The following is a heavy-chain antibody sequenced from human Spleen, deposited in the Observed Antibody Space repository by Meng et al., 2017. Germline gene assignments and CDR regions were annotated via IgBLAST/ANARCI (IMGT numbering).Heavy chain of an antibody. CDR2: MKPNSGNT. D-gene: IGHD3-22*01. V-gene: IGHV1-8*03. J-gene: IGHJ6*02. CDR1: GYTFSSYE. CDR3: ARDLIPKASGYYYLYYYYGMDV. Sequence: ASVKVSCKASGYTFSSYEINWVRQATGQGLEWMGWMKPNSGNTGYAQKFQGRVTITRNTSISTAYMELSSLKSEDTAVYYCARDLIPKASGYYYLYYYYGMDVWGQGTTVTVSS.